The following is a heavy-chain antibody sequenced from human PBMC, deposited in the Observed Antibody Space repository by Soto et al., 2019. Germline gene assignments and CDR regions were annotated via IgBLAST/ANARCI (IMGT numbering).Heavy chain of an antibody. CDR2: ISVYNGNT. V-gene: IGHV1-18*01. CDR3: ARDRYDFWSGYSIDS. D-gene: IGHD3-3*01. CDR1: GYTFTSYG. J-gene: IGHJ4*02. Sequence: ASVKVSCKASGYTFTSYGITWVRQAPGQGLEWMGWISVYNGNTNYAQKFQGRVTMTTDTSTSTAYLELRSLRSDDTAVYYCARDRYDFWSGYSIDSWGQGTLVTVYS.